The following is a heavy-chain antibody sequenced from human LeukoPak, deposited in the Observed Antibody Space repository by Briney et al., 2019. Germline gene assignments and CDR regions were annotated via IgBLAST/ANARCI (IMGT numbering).Heavy chain of an antibody. CDR1: GGSFNGYY. CDR2: INHSGST. V-gene: IGHV4-34*01. J-gene: IGHJ3*02. D-gene: IGHD6-25*01. CDR3: ATIQRDHAFDI. Sequence: PSETLSLTCAVYGGSFNGYYWSWIRQPPGKGLEWIGGINHSGSTNYNPSLKSRVTISVDTSKNQFSLKLSSVTAADTAVYYCATIQRDHAFDIWGQGTMVTVSS.